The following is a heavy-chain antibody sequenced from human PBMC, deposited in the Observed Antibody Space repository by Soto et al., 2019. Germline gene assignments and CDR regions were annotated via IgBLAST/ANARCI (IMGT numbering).Heavy chain of an antibody. J-gene: IGHJ4*02. V-gene: IGHV4-59*01. CDR1: GGSISRYY. D-gene: IGHD6-19*01. CDR3: ARDSGWAYSLDY. CDR2: IHYSGST. Sequence: SETLSLTCTVSGGSISRYYWTWIRQAPGKGLECIGYIHYSGSTTYNPSLKSRVTMSVDTSKNQFSLRLASVTRADTAVYYCARDSGWAYSLDYWGQGALVTVSS.